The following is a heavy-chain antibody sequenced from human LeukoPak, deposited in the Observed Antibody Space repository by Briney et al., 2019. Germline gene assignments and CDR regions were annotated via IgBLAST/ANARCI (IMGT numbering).Heavy chain of an antibody. CDR1: GFTFSSYG. CDR2: ISYDGSNK. Sequence: GRSLRLSCAASGFTFSSYGMHWVRQAPGKGLEWVAVISYDGSNKYYADSVKGRFTISRDNSKNTLYLQMNSMRAEDTAVYYXARXRSGSDMEVSYAFDIWGQGTMVTVSS. D-gene: IGHD1-26*01. CDR3: ARXRSGSDMEVSYAFDI. V-gene: IGHV3-30*19. J-gene: IGHJ3*02.